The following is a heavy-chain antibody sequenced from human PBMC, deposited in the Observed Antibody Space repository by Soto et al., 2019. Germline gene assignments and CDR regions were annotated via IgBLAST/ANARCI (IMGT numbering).Heavy chain of an antibody. Sequence: SETLSLTCTVSGGSISSSSYYWGWIRQPPGKGLEWIGSIYYSGSTYYNPSLKSRVTISVDTSKNQFSLKLSSVTAADTAVYYCARHDYDFWSGYYSSGSFDYWGQGTLVTVSS. J-gene: IGHJ4*02. CDR1: GGSISSSSYY. CDR2: IYYSGST. V-gene: IGHV4-39*01. D-gene: IGHD3-3*01. CDR3: ARHDYDFWSGYYSSGSFDY.